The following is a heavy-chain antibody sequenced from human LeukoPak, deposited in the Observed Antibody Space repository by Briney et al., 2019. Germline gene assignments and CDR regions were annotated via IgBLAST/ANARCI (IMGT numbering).Heavy chain of an antibody. CDR3: ARADYDYIWGSFGYFDF. Sequence: SETLSLTCTVSGGSFTSFYWSCIRQPPGKGPEWIGYIFYSGSTNFNPPLKSRVTMSVDTSKNQFSLKLSSVTAADTAVYYCARADYDYIWGSFGYFDFWGQGTLVTVSS. D-gene: IGHD3-16*01. J-gene: IGHJ4*02. CDR2: IFYSGST. V-gene: IGHV4-59*01. CDR1: GGSFTSFY.